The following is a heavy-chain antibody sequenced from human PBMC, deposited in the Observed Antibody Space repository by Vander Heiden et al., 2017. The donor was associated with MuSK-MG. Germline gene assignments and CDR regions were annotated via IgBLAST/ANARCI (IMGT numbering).Heavy chain of an antibody. Sequence: QVQLQESGPGLVKPSETLSLTCTVSGYSISSGYYWGWIRQPPGKGLEWIGSIYHSGSTYYNPSLKSRVTISVDTSKNQFSLKLSSVTAADTAVYYCARDMDCSGGSCYLSWFDPWGQGTLVTVSS. CDR2: IYHSGST. V-gene: IGHV4-38-2*02. CDR3: ARDMDCSGGSCYLSWFDP. J-gene: IGHJ5*02. CDR1: GYSISSGYY. D-gene: IGHD2-15*01.